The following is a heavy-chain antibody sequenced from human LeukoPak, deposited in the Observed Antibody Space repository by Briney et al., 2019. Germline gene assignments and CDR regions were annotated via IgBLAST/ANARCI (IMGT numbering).Heavy chain of an antibody. J-gene: IGHJ4*02. CDR1: GGSISSSSYY. CDR3: ARRSSSRGLDY. Sequence: PSETLSLTCTVSGGSISSSSYYWGWIRQPPGKGLEWIGSIYYSGSTYYNPSLKSRVTISVDTSKNQFSLKLSSVTAADTAVYYCARRSSSRGLDYWGQGTLVTVSS. CDR2: IYYSGST. D-gene: IGHD6-13*01. V-gene: IGHV4-39*07.